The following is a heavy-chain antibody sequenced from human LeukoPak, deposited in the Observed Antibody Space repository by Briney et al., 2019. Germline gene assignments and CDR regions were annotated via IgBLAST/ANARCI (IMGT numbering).Heavy chain of an antibody. Sequence: GGSLRLSCAAAGFTFSPAWMHWVRQAPGKGLEWVSRINNDGSYINYADSVKGRFTISRDNAKNTLSLQMNSLRAEDTAVYSCARDGSAYNFDYWGQGVLVTVSS. CDR1: GFTFSPAW. J-gene: IGHJ4*02. CDR3: ARDGSAYNFDY. CDR2: INNDGSYI. V-gene: IGHV3-74*01. D-gene: IGHD5-24*01.